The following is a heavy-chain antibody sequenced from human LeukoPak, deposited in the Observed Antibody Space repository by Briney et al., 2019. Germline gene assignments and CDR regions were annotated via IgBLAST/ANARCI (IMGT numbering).Heavy chain of an antibody. D-gene: IGHD5-18*01. CDR2: IIPIFGTA. V-gene: IGHV1-69*13. CDR1: GGTFSSYA. Sequence: SVKVSCKASGGTFSSYAISWVRQAPGQGLEWMGGIIPIFGTANYAQKFQGRVTITADESTSTAYMELSSLRSEDTAVYYCASGHPGYSYGSPTWHYWGQGTLVTVSS. J-gene: IGHJ4*02. CDR3: ASGHPGYSYGSPTWHY.